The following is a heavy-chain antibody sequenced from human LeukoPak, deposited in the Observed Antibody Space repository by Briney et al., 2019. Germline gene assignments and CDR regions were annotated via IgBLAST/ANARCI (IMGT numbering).Heavy chain of an antibody. CDR3: AKDNGYSSAVGDAFDI. CDR1: GFTFSSYA. CDR2: IGHTGSIT. D-gene: IGHD6-19*01. V-gene: IGHV3-48*01. Sequence: GGSLRLSCAASGFTFSSYAMSWVRHAPGKGLEWVSYIGHTGSITDYADSVKGRFTISRDNAKNSLYLQMNSLRAEDTALYYCAKDNGYSSAVGDAFDIWGQGTMVTVSS. J-gene: IGHJ3*02.